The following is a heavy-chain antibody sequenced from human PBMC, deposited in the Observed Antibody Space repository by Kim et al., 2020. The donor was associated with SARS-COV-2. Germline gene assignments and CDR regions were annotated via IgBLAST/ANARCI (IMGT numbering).Heavy chain of an antibody. CDR3: SGWSGSNWFDY. CDR1: GLTFSRYG. J-gene: IGHJ4*02. D-gene: IGHD6-13*01. V-gene: IGHV3-7*01. CDR2: IKQDGSEK. Sequence: GGSLRLSCTVSGLTFSRYGMSWVRQAPGKGLEWVANIKQDGSEKDYVDSVKGRFTISRDNAKNSLYLQINSLRAEDTAVYYCSGWSGSNWFDYWGQGTLVTVSS.